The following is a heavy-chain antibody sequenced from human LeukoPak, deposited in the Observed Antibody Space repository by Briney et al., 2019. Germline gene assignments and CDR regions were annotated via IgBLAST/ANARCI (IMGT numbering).Heavy chain of an antibody. J-gene: IGHJ5*02. V-gene: IGHV1-18*01. D-gene: IGHD2/OR15-2a*01. CDR3: ARDQRGGQNYNWFDP. CDR2: ISAYNGNT. Sequence: GASVKVSCKASGYTFTSYGISWVRQAPGQGLEWMGWISAYNGNTNYAQKLQGRVTMTTDTSTSTAYMELRSLRSDDTAVYYCARDQRGGQNYNWFDPWGQGTLVTVSS. CDR1: GYTFTSYG.